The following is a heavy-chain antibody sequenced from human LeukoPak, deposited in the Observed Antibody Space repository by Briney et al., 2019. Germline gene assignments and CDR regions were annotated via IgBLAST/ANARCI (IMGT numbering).Heavy chain of an antibody. Sequence: SQTLSLTCAISGDSVSSNRAAWNWIRQSPSRGLEWLGRTYYRSKWYTEYTLFVKSRISIKPDTSKNQFSLQLNSVTPEDTAVYYCARAVGFDNGMDVWGQGTTVTVSS. D-gene: IGHD2-15*01. CDR3: ARAVGFDNGMDV. J-gene: IGHJ6*02. V-gene: IGHV6-1*01. CDR2: TYYRSKWYT. CDR1: GDSVSSNRAA.